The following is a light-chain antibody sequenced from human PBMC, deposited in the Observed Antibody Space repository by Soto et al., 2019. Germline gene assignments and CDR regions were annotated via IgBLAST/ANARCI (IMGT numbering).Light chain of an antibody. V-gene: IGLV2-14*01. J-gene: IGLJ1*01. CDR2: DVT. CDR3: SSYRRGSTYV. Sequence: QSALTQPASVSGSPGQSITVSCTGTSSDVGGYNYVSWYQQYPGKVPRLMIYDVTNRPSGVSHRFSGSKSGNTASLTISGLQAEDEADYYCSSYRRGSTYVFGTGTKLTVL. CDR1: SSDVGGYNY.